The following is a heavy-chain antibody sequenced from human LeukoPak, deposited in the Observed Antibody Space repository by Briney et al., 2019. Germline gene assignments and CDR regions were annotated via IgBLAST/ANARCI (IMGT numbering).Heavy chain of an antibody. CDR1: GLIFSTYS. CDR3: ARSDGFDI. V-gene: IGHV3-48*01. CDR2: ISGSGTTI. J-gene: IGHJ3*02. Sequence: GGSLRLSCGASGLIFSTYSMNWLRQAPGKGLEWGSYISGSGTTISYADSVKGRFTISRDNAEKSLYLQMSSLRAEDTAVYYCARSDGFDIWGKGTMVTVSS.